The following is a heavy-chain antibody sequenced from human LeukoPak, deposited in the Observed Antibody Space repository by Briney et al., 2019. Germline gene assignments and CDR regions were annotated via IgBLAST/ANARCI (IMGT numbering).Heavy chain of an antibody. Sequence: GASVKVSCKASGYTFTSYDINWVRQATGQGLEWMGWMNPNSGNTGYAQKFQGRVTMTRNTSISTAYMELSSLRSEDTAVYYCARGRRRSGYYRYYFDYWGQGTLVTVSS. CDR3: ARGRRRSGYYRYYFDY. CDR2: MNPNSGNT. D-gene: IGHD3-3*01. CDR1: GYTFTSYD. V-gene: IGHV1-8*01. J-gene: IGHJ4*02.